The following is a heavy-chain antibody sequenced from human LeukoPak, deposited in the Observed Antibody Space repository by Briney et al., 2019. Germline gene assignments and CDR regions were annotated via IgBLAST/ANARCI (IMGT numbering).Heavy chain of an antibody. CDR3: ARTEGGVPEEY. Sequence: ASVKVSCKASGYTFTSYGISWVRQAPGQGLEWMGWINPNSGGTNYAQKFQGRVTMTRDTSISTAYMELSRLRSDDTAVYYCARTEGGVPEEYWGQGTLVTVSS. CDR1: GYTFTSYG. CDR2: INPNSGGT. V-gene: IGHV1-2*02. D-gene: IGHD2-8*02. J-gene: IGHJ4*02.